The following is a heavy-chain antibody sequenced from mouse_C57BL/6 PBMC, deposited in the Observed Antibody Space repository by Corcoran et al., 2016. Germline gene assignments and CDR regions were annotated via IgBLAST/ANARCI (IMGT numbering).Heavy chain of an antibody. Sequence: EVQLQQSGPELVKPGASVKISCKASGYTFTDYYMNWVKQSHGKSLEWIGDINPNNGGTSYNQKFKGKATLTVDKSSNTAYMELRSLTSEDSAVYYCAKLFYYYGSPPYFDYWGQGTTLTVSS. CDR3: AKLFYYYGSPPYFDY. CDR2: INPNNGGT. V-gene: IGHV1-26*01. D-gene: IGHD1-1*01. CDR1: GYTFTDYY. J-gene: IGHJ2*01.